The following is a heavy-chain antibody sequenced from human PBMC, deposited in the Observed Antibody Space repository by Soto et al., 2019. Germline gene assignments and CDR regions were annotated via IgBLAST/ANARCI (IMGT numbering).Heavy chain of an antibody. CDR2: IIPILGIA. CDR1: GGTFSSYT. D-gene: IGHD6-13*01. Sequence: QVQLVQSGAEVKKPGSSVKVSCKASGGTFSSYTISWVRQAPGQGLEWMGRIIPILGIANYAQKFQGRVTITADKSTSTAYMELSSLRSEDTAVYYWARNLGAAAAGRYYYGMDVWGQGTTVTVSS. V-gene: IGHV1-69*02. CDR3: ARNLGAAAAGRYYYGMDV. J-gene: IGHJ6*02.